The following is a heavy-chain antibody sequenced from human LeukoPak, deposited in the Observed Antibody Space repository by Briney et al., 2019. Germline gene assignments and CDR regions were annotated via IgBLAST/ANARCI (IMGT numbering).Heavy chain of an antibody. CDR2: MYYSGST. Sequence: SETLSLTCSVSGGSISSYYWSWIRQPPGKGLEWIGYMYYSGSTNYNPSLKSRVTMSVDTSKNQFSLKLNSVTAADTAVYYCARASGSYWWFDSWGQGTLVTVSS. J-gene: IGHJ5*01. D-gene: IGHD1-26*01. V-gene: IGHV4-59*01. CDR3: ARASGSYWWFDS. CDR1: GGSISSYY.